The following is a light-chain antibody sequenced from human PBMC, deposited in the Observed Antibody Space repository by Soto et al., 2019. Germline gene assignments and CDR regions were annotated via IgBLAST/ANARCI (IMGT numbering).Light chain of an antibody. Sequence: QSALTQPASVSGSPGQSITISCTGTSSDVGYYNYVSWYQQHPGKAPKLMIYDVRNRPSGVSNRFSGSKSGNTASLTISGLQAEDEADYYCSSYTSCSTYVFGPGTKLTVL. J-gene: IGLJ1*01. CDR1: SSDVGYYNY. CDR2: DVR. CDR3: SSYTSCSTYV. V-gene: IGLV2-14*03.